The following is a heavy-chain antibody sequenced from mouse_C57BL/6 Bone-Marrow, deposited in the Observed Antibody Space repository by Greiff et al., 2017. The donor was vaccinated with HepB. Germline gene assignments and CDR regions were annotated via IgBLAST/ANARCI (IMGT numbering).Heavy chain of an antibody. CDR1: GYTFTSYW. Sequence: QVQLQQSGAELVMPGASVKLSCKASGYTFTSYWMHWVKQRPGQGLEWIGEIDPSDSYTNYNQKFKGKSTLTVDKSSSTAYMQLSSLTSEDSAVYYCARVDWDVLFDYWGQGTTLTVSS. J-gene: IGHJ2*01. CDR3: ARVDWDVLFDY. CDR2: IDPSDSYT. D-gene: IGHD4-1*01. V-gene: IGHV1-69*01.